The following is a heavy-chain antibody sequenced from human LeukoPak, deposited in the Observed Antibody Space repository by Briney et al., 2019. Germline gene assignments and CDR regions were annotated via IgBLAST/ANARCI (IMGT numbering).Heavy chain of an antibody. Sequence: PGGSLRLSCAGSGFTFSSYAMSWVRQAPGKGLEWVSGISGSISGSGGSTYYADSVKGRFTMSRDNSKNTLYLQMNSLRAEDTAVYYCAKSGGVRFDPWGQGTLVTVSS. V-gene: IGHV3-23*01. J-gene: IGHJ5*02. CDR3: AKSGGVRFDP. CDR2: ISGSISGSGGST. D-gene: IGHD3-16*01. CDR1: GFTFSSYA.